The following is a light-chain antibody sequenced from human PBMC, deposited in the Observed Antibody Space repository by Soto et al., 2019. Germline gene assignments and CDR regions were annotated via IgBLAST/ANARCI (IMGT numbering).Light chain of an antibody. CDR1: QGISSY. CDR3: QQYYSYPIT. J-gene: IGKJ5*01. V-gene: IGKV1-8*01. Sequence: AIRMTQSPSSFSECMGDRVTINCLASQGISSYLAWYQQKPGKAPKLLIYAASTLQSGAPSRFSGSGSGTDFTLTISCLQSEDFATYYCQQYYSYPITFGQGTRLEIK. CDR2: AAS.